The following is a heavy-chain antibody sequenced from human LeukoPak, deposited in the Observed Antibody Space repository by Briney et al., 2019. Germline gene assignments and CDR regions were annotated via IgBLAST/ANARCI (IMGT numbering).Heavy chain of an antibody. D-gene: IGHD3-10*01. Sequence: PSETLSPTCTVSGGSISSSSYYWGWIRQPPGKGLEWIGSIYYSGSTYYNPSLKSRATISVDTSKNQFSLKLSSVTAADTAVYYCARDEVLPLIWGQGTMVTVSS. V-gene: IGHV4-39*07. CDR2: IYYSGST. J-gene: IGHJ3*02. CDR1: GGSISSSSYY. CDR3: ARDEVLPLI.